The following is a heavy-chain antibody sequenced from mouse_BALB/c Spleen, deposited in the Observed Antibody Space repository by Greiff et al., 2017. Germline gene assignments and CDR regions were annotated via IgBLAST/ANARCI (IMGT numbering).Heavy chain of an antibody. Sequence: VQLQQSGAELAKPGASVKMSCKASGYTFTSYWMHWVKQRPGQGLEWIGYINPSTGYTEYNQKFKDKATLTADKSSSTAYMQLSSLTSEDSAVYYCARLTTGVADYWGQGTTLTVSS. CDR1: GYTFTSYW. CDR3: ARLTTGVADY. V-gene: IGHV1-7*01. D-gene: IGHD1-1*01. J-gene: IGHJ2*01. CDR2: INPSTGYT.